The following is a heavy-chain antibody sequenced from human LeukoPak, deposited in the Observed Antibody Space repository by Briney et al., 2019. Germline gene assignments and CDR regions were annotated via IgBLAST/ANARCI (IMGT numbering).Heavy chain of an antibody. CDR2: INHSGST. Sequence: SETLSLTCAVYGGSFSGYYWSWIRQPPGTGLEWIGEINHSGSTNYNPSLKSRVTISVDTSKNQFSLKLSSVTAADTAVYYCARGRPTVTYNLNYYGSGSYYNAWGQGTLVTVSS. J-gene: IGHJ5*02. D-gene: IGHD3-10*01. V-gene: IGHV4-34*01. CDR1: GGSFSGYY. CDR3: ARGRPTVTYNLNYYGSGSYYNA.